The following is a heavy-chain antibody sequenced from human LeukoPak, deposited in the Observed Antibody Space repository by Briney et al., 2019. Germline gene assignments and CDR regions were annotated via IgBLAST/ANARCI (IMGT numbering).Heavy chain of an antibody. CDR3: ARQRRHSNSWRAEYFHH. V-gene: IGHV4-39*01. J-gene: IGHJ1*01. CDR1: GGSISSGGYY. Sequence: SETLSLTCTVSGGSISSGGYYWSWIRQPPGKGLEWIASMFYSGSTYYNPSVKSRVTISIDTSKNQFSLKLSSVTAADTAVYYCARQRRHSNSWRAEYFHHWGQGTLVTVS. D-gene: IGHD6-13*01. CDR2: MFYSGST.